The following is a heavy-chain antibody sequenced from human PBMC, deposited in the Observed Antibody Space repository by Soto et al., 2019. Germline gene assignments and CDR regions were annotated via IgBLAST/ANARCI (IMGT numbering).Heavy chain of an antibody. CDR3: ARAAGDYRNWFDP. Sequence: RASVKVSCKASGGTFSSYAISWVRQAPGQGLEWMGGIIPIFGTANYAQKFQGRVTITADESTSTAYMELSSLRSEDTAVYYCARAAGDYRNWFDPWGQGTLVTVSS. D-gene: IGHD4-17*01. V-gene: IGHV1-69*13. CDR1: GGTFSSYA. J-gene: IGHJ5*02. CDR2: IIPIFGTA.